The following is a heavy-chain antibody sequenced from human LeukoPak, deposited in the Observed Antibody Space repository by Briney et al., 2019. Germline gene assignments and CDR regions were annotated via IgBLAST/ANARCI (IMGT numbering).Heavy chain of an antibody. CDR2: INHSGST. V-gene: IGHV4-34*01. CDR1: GGSFSGYY. Sequence: PSETLSLTCAVYGGSFSGYYWSWIRQPPGKGLEWIGEINHSGSTNYNPSLKSRVTISVDTSKNQFSLKLSSVTAADTAVYYCARHPRRDSSSSYYYYYYGMDVWGQGTTVTVSS. CDR3: ARHPRRDSSSSYYYYYYGMDV. D-gene: IGHD6-13*01. J-gene: IGHJ6*02.